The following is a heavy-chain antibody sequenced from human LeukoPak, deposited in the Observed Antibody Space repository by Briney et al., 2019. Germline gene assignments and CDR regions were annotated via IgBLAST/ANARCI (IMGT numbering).Heavy chain of an antibody. Sequence: QPGGSLRLSCAASGFTFSSYWMHWVRQAPGKVLVWVSRINSDGSSTNYADSVKGRFTISRDNAKNTLYLQMNSLRAEDTAMFYCARAVYYSNYLGYWGQGTLVTVSS. J-gene: IGHJ4*01. CDR2: INSDGSST. V-gene: IGHV3-74*01. CDR3: ARAVYYSNYLGY. D-gene: IGHD3-10*01. CDR1: GFTFSSYW.